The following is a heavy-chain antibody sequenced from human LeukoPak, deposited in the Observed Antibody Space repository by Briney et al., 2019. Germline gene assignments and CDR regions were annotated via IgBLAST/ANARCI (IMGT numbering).Heavy chain of an antibody. CDR3: AKGAGYSSGWLYYLDY. Sequence: PGGSLRLSCAASGFTFSSYAMSWVRQAPGKGLEWVSAISGSGGSTYYADSVKGRFTISRDNSKNTPYLQMNSLRAEDTAVYYCAKGAGYSSGWLYYLDYWGQGTLVTVSS. CDR1: GFTFSSYA. J-gene: IGHJ4*02. D-gene: IGHD6-19*01. CDR2: ISGSGGST. V-gene: IGHV3-23*01.